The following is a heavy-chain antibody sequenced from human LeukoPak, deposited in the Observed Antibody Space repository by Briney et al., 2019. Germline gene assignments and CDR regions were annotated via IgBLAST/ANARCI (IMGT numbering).Heavy chain of an antibody. Sequence: SETLSLTCAVYGGSFSGYYWSWIRQPPGKGLEWIGEINHSGSTNYNPSLKSRVTISVDMSKNQFSLKLSSVTAADTAVYYCAIPMRPRWRYFDYWGQGTLVTVSS. V-gene: IGHV4-34*01. J-gene: IGHJ4*02. CDR3: AIPMRPRWRYFDY. CDR1: GGSFSGYY. CDR2: INHSGST.